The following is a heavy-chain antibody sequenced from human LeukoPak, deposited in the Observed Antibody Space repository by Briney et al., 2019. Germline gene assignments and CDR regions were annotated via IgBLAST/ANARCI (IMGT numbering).Heavy chain of an antibody. CDR1: GFTFSSFA. Sequence: PGRSLRLSCAASGFTFSSFAMHWVRQAPGKGLEWVAVISYGGSNKYYADSVKGRFTLSRDNSKNTLYLQMNSLRADDTAVYYCARDDRGVAAAGFFDYWGQGTLVTVSS. V-gene: IGHV3-30*04. CDR3: ARDDRGVAAAGFFDY. D-gene: IGHD6-13*01. J-gene: IGHJ4*02. CDR2: ISYGGSNK.